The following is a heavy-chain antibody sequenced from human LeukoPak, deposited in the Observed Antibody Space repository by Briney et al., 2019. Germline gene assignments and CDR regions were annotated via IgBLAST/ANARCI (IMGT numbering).Heavy chain of an antibody. D-gene: IGHD4-11*01. CDR2: IIPIFGTA. CDR3: ARDSPGYSTGGDWFDP. V-gene: IGHV1-69*13. J-gene: IGHJ5*02. CDR1: GGTFSSYA. Sequence: ASVKFSCKASGGTFSSYAISWVRQAPGQGLEWMGGIIPIFGTANYAQKFQGRVTITADESTSTAYMELSSLRSEDTAVYYCARDSPGYSTGGDWFDPWGQGTLVTVSS.